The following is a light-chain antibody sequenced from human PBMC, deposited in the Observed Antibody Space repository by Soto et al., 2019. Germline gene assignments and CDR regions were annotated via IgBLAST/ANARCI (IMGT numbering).Light chain of an antibody. CDR3: QQYYHWPWT. CDR2: GAS. V-gene: IGKV3-20*01. J-gene: IGKJ1*01. Sequence: EIVLTQSPGTLSLSPGEGATLSCRASQSINSFLAWYQQRRGQAPRLLIHGASNRATGIPDRFSGSGSGPDFTLTISRLEPEDFALYYCQQYYHWPWTFGQGTKVEIK. CDR1: QSINSF.